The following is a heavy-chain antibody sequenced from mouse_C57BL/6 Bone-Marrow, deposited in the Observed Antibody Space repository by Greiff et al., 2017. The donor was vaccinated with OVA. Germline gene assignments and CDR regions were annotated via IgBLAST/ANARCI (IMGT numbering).Heavy chain of an antibody. CDR1: GYSFTGYY. D-gene: IGHD2-12*01. V-gene: IGHV1-42*01. CDR2: INPSTGGT. J-gene: IGHJ2*01. Sequence: EVQLQQSGPELVKPGASVTISCKASGYSFTGYYMNWVKQSPEKSLEWIGEINPSTGGTTYNQKFKAKATLTVDKSSSTAYMQLKSLTSEDSAVYYCAREGNDEGFDYWGQGTTLTVSS. CDR3: AREGNDEGFDY.